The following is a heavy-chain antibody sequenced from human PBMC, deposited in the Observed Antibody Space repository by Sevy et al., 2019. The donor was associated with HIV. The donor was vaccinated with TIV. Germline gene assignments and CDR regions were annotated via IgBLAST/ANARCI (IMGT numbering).Heavy chain of an antibody. D-gene: IGHD1-26*01. CDR3: AGENAWGRGYS. CDR2: SYYNGHI. V-gene: IGHV4-59*08. Sequence: SETPLTCTVSGGSITSLYWNWIRQPPGKGLEWIANSYYNGHINYNPSLKSRVTLSLDTSKNQFSLRLSSVTAADTAMYYCAGENAWGRGYSWGQGTLVTVSS. J-gene: IGHJ4*02. CDR1: GGSITSLY.